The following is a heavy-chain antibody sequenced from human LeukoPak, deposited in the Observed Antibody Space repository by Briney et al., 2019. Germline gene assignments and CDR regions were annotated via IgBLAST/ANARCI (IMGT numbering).Heavy chain of an antibody. CDR1: GFTFNTCG. D-gene: IGHD2-8*01. V-gene: IGHV3-23*01. CDR2: ISGGGGFT. CDR3: AKSARGYCSTNKEPLCYFDY. Sequence: LSGGSLRLSCAASGFTFNTCGMNWVRQAPGKGLEWVSAISGGGGFTYYADSVKGRFTISRDNSENTLALQMNSLRAEDTAVYYCAKSARGYCSTNKEPLCYFDYWGQGTLVTVSS. J-gene: IGHJ4*02.